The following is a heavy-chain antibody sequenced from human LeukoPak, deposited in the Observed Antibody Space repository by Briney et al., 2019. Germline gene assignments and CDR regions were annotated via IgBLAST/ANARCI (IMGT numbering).Heavy chain of an antibody. CDR1: RGTFSSYA. D-gene: IGHD3-10*01. CDR3: AGFGELSSPDY. J-gene: IGHJ4*02. CDR2: IIPIFGTA. Sequence: GASVKVSCKASRGTFSSYAISWVRQAPGQGLEWMGGIIPIFGTANYAQKFQGRVTITADESTSTAYMELSSLRSEDTAVYYCAGFGELSSPDYWGQGTLVTVSS. V-gene: IGHV1-69*13.